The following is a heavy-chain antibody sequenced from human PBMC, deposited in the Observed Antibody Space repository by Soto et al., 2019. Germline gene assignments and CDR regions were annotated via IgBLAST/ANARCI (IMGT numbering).Heavy chain of an antibody. J-gene: IGHJ6*02. V-gene: IGHV1-69*01. CDR3: ASTDIVVVPAAYYYYGMDV. Sequence: QVQLVQSGAEVKKPGSSVKVYCKASGGTFNSYAISWVRQAPGQGLEWMGGIIPIFGTANYAQKFQGRVTITADESTSTAYMELSSLRSVDTAVYYCASTDIVVVPAAYYYYGMDVWGQGTTVTVSS. D-gene: IGHD2-2*01. CDR1: GGTFNSYA. CDR2: IIPIFGTA.